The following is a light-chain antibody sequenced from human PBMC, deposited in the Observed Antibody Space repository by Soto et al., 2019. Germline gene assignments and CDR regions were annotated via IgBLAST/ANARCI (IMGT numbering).Light chain of an antibody. J-gene: IGKJ4*01. CDR2: GAS. CDR1: QSITSN. CDR3: QQYSSWVT. Sequence: EIVMTQSPVTLSLSPGDTATHSCRASQSITSNLAWYQQKPGQPPRLLIYGASTRATGIPARFSGSGSGTEFTLTISSLQSEDFAVYYCQQYSSWVTFGGGTQLEIE. V-gene: IGKV3-15*01.